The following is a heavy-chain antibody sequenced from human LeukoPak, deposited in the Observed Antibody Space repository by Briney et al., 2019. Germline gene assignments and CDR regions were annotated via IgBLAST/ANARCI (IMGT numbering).Heavy chain of an antibody. CDR2: IYPGDSDA. CDR3: ARQGRIVVVTTTHDAFDI. D-gene: IGHD2-21*02. Sequence: GESLKISCTGFGYSFTTYWIGRVRQMPGKGLEWMGIIYPGDSDARYSPSLQGQVTISVDKSISTAYLQWSSLKASDTAMYYCARQGRIVVVTTTHDAFDIWGQGTMVTVSS. V-gene: IGHV5-51*01. CDR1: GYSFTTYW. J-gene: IGHJ3*02.